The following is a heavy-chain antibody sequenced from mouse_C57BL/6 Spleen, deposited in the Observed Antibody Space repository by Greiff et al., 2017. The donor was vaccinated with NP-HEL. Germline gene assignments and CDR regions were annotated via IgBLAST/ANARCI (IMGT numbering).Heavy chain of an antibody. Sequence: EVQGVESGGGLVKPGGSLKLSCAASGFTFSSYAMSWVRQTPEKRLEWVATISDGGSYTYYPDNVKGRFTISRDNAKNNLYLQMSHLKSEDTAMYYCARDVDTVYAMDYWGQGTSVTVSS. CDR2: ISDGGSYT. J-gene: IGHJ4*01. CDR1: GFTFSSYA. V-gene: IGHV5-4*01. CDR3: ARDVDTVYAMDY. D-gene: IGHD1-1*01.